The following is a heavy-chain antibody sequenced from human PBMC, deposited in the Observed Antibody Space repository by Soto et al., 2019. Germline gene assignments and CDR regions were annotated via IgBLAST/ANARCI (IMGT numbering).Heavy chain of an antibody. V-gene: IGHV4-59*01. CDR3: ARGASGYDFDY. CDR1: GGSISSYY. J-gene: IGHJ4*02. CDR2: IYYSGST. Sequence: PSETLSLTCTVSGGSISSYYWSWIRQPLGKGLEWIGYIYYSGSTNYNPSLKSRVTISVDTSKNQFSLKLSSVTAADTAVYYCARGASGYDFDYWGQGTLVTVSS. D-gene: IGHD3-3*01.